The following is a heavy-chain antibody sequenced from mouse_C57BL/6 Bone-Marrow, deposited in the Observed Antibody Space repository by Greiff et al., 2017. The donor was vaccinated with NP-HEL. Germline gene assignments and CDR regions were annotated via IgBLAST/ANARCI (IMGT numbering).Heavy chain of an antibody. CDR2: INYDGSST. D-gene: IGHD1-1*01. Sequence: VESEGGLVQPGSSMKLSCTASGFTFSDYYMAWVRQVPEKGLEWVANINYDGSSTYYLDSLKSRFIISRDNAKNILYLQMSSLKSEDTATYYCARYGSSYGYFDVWGTGTTVTVSS. J-gene: IGHJ1*03. CDR1: GFTFSDYY. CDR3: ARYGSSYGYFDV. V-gene: IGHV5-16*01.